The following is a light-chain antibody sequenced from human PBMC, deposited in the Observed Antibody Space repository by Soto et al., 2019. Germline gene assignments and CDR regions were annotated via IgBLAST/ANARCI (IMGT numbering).Light chain of an antibody. CDR1: QSVSSN. Sequence: EIVMTQSPATLSVSPGERATLSCRASQSVSSNLAWYQQKPGQAPRLLIYGASTRATDIPARFSGSGSGTEFTLTIGSLQFEDSAVYYCHQYNNWPRYTFGQGTKLEIK. CDR3: HQYNNWPRYT. J-gene: IGKJ2*01. CDR2: GAS. V-gene: IGKV3D-15*01.